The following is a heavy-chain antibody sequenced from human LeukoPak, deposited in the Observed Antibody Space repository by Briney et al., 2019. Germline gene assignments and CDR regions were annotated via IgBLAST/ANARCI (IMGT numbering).Heavy chain of an antibody. J-gene: IGHJ4*02. CDR3: VRDPMTTNYFDY. CDR1: GGTFSSDA. Sequence: SVKVPCKASGGTFSSDAINWVRQAPGQRLEWMGRIIPIFGTANYAQKFQGRVTITTDESTSTAYMELSSLRSEDTAVYYCVRDPMTTNYFDYWGQGTLVTVSS. D-gene: IGHD4-17*01. CDR2: IIPIFGTA. V-gene: IGHV1-69*05.